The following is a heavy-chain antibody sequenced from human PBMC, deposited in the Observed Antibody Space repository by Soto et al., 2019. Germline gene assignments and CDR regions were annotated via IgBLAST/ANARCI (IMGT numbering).Heavy chain of an antibody. D-gene: IGHD6-13*01. CDR2: ISGSGDST. Sequence: EVQLLDSGGGLVQPGGSLRLSCAASGFTFSSYAMNWVRQAPGKGLEWVSVISGSGDSTYYADSVKGRFIISRDNSKNTLYLQMNSLSAEDTAVYYCARRGPGTYFDYWGQGTLVTVSS. J-gene: IGHJ4*02. CDR1: GFTFSSYA. CDR3: ARRGPGTYFDY. V-gene: IGHV3-23*01.